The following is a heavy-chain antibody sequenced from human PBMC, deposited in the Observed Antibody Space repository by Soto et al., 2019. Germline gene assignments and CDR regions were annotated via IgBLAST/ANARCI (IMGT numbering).Heavy chain of an antibody. CDR1: GGSFNSYP. V-gene: IGHV1-69*12. CDR2: IIAIFGTP. CDR3: AAVGGEGYSPCFDY. J-gene: IGHJ4*01. D-gene: IGHD6-19*01. Sequence: QVRLVQSGAEVKKPGSSVKVSCTASGGSFNSYPLTWVRQAPGQGLEWMGGIIAIFGTPKYAPQFQGRVTITADESTNTGYMQMSSLRSEDTAIYYCAAVGGEGYSPCFDYWGHGTRVTVSS.